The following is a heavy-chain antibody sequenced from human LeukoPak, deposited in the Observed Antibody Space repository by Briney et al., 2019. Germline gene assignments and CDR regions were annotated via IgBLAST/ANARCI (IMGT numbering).Heavy chain of an antibody. CDR1: GFTFSSYS. D-gene: IGHD2-21*02. CDR3: ARVHIVGVTAYAFDI. J-gene: IGHJ3*02. Sequence: GGSLRLSCAASGFTFSSYSMSWARKAPGKGLEWVSYISSGTCTIYYADSVKGRFTISRDNSKNTLYLQMNSLRAEDTAVYYCARVHIVGVTAYAFDIWGQGTMVTVSS. V-gene: IGHV3-48*01. CDR2: ISSGTCTI.